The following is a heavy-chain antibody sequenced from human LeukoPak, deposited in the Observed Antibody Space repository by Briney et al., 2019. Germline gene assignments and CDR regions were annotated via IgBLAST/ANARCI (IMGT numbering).Heavy chain of an antibody. Sequence: GGSLRLSCAASGFTFSSYEMNWVRQAPGKGLEWVSYISSSGSTIYYADSVKGRFTISRDNAKNSLYLQMNSLRAEDTAVYYCARAVGYWPANPNDDAFDIWGQGTMVTVSS. D-gene: IGHD3-22*01. V-gene: IGHV3-48*03. CDR1: GFTFSSYE. CDR3: ARAVGYWPANPNDDAFDI. J-gene: IGHJ3*02. CDR2: ISSSGSTI.